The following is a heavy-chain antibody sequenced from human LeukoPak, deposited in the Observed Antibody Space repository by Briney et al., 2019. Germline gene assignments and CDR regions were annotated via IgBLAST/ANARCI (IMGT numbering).Heavy chain of an antibody. V-gene: IGHV4-31*11. CDR3: ARGGWGYYDSSASPDS. CDR1: GGSLTSTGYY. CDR2: IYYDGST. D-gene: IGHD3-22*01. Sequence: SQTLSLTCAVSGGSLTSTGYYWSWIRQHPGKGLEWIGYIYYDGSTYYNPSLKSRVAMSVDTSKNQFSLKLSSVTAADTAVYYCARGGWGYYDSSASPDSWGQGILVTVSS. J-gene: IGHJ4*02.